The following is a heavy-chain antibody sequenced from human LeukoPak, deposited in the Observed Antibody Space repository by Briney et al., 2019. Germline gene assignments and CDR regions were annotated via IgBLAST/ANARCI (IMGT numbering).Heavy chain of an antibody. Sequence: GGSLRLSCAASGFTFSSYWMNWARQAPGKGLEWVASINHNGNVNYYMDSVKGRFTISRDNAKNSLYLQMSNLRAEDTAVYFCARGGGLDVWGQGATVTVSS. J-gene: IGHJ6*02. CDR2: INHNGNVN. CDR1: GFTFSSYW. D-gene: IGHD3-16*01. CDR3: ARGGGLDV. V-gene: IGHV3-7*03.